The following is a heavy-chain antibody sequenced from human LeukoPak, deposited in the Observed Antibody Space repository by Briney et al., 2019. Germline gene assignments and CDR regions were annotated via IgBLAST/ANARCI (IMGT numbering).Heavy chain of an antibody. V-gene: IGHV4-4*07. Sequence: SETLSLTCTVSGGSISSYYWNWIRQPAGKGQEWIGRIHTSGGTNYNPSLKSRVTISGDTSKKQFSLKLSSVSAADTAVYYCARENSSYYFDYWGQGTLVTVSS. CDR3: ARENSSYYFDY. CDR1: GGSISSYY. D-gene: IGHD6-6*01. J-gene: IGHJ4*02. CDR2: IHTSGGT.